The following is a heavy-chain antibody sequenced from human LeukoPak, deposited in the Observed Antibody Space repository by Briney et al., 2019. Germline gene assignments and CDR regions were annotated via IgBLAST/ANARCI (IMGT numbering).Heavy chain of an antibody. Sequence: PWASVKVSCKASGYTFTNYGITWVRQAPGQGLEWMGWISAHDGTRNYALKHEDRVTMTTDTSTSTAYMELRGLRSDDTAVYYCARRSTLYSSGRFYFDYWGQGTLVTVSS. CDR1: GYTFTNYG. J-gene: IGHJ4*02. D-gene: IGHD6-19*01. CDR2: ISAHDGTR. V-gene: IGHV1-18*01. CDR3: ARRSTLYSSGRFYFDY.